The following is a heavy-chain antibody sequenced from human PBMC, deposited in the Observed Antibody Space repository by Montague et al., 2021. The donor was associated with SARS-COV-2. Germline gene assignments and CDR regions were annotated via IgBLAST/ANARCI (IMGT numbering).Heavy chain of an antibody. V-gene: IGHV6-1*01. CDR1: GDSVSRNGVA. CDR2: TYYTSRWHN. Sequence: CAISGDSVSRNGVAWTWIRQSPSRGLEYLGRTYYTSRWHNDQAPSVKGRLTVNPDTSKNQSSLHLNSVTPEDTAVYYCARDGDGWEVPFDFWSQGTLVTVS. D-gene: IGHD1-26*01. J-gene: IGHJ4*01. CDR3: ARDGDGWEVPFDF.